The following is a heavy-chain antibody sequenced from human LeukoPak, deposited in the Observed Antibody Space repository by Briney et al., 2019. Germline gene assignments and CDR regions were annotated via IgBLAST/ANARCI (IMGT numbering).Heavy chain of an antibody. V-gene: IGHV1-46*01. Sequence: ASVKVSCKASGYTFTSYYMHWVRQAPGQGLEWMGIINPSGGSTSYAQKFQGRVTITTDESTSTAYMELSSLRSEDTAVYYCARARYSGYVGNKYYFDYWGQGTLVTVSS. CDR2: INPSGGST. D-gene: IGHD5-12*01. J-gene: IGHJ4*02. CDR3: ARARYSGYVGNKYYFDY. CDR1: GYTFTSYY.